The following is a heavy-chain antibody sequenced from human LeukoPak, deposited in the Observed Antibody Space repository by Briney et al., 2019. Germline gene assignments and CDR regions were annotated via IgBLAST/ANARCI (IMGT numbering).Heavy chain of an antibody. D-gene: IGHD1-26*01. CDR3: AKYSGSYYRYYFDY. J-gene: IGHJ4*02. CDR1: GFTFSTYA. Sequence: GGSLRLSCAASGFTFSTYAVNWVHQAPGKGLEWVSAISGSGGSTYYADSVKGRFTISRDNSKNTLYLQMISLRAEDTALYYCAKYSGSYYRYYFDYWGQGTLVTVSS. V-gene: IGHV3-23*01. CDR2: ISGSGGST.